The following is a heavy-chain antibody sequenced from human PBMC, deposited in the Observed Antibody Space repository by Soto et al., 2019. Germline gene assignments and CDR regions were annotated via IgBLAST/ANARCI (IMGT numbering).Heavy chain of an antibody. CDR1: GYTFTSYY. J-gene: IGHJ4*02. CDR3: ARHWSGYHFDY. Sequence: ASVKVSCKASGYTFTSYYMHWVRQAPGRGLEWMGIINPSGGSTSYAQKFQGRVTMTRDTSTSTVYMELSSLRSEDTAVYYCARHWSGYHFDYWGQGTLVTVSS. CDR2: INPSGGST. V-gene: IGHV1-46*01. D-gene: IGHD3-3*01.